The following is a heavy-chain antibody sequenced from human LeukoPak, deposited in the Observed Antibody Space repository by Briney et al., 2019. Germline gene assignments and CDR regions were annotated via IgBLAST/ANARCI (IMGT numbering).Heavy chain of an antibody. CDR1: GGSISSGDYY. D-gene: IGHD3-3*01. Sequence: SETLSLTCTVSGGSISSGDYYWSWIRQPPGKGLEWIGYIYYSGSTYCNPSLKSRVTISVDTSKNQFSLKLSSVTAADTAVYYCARGRYDFWSGYNYYMDVWGKGTTVTVSS. J-gene: IGHJ6*03. V-gene: IGHV4-30-4*08. CDR3: ARGRYDFWSGYNYYMDV. CDR2: IYYSGST.